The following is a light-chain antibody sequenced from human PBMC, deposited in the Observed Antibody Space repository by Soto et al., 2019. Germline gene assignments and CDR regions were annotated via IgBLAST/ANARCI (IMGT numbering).Light chain of an antibody. V-gene: IGKV3-11*01. CDR2: DAS. J-gene: IGKJ4*01. CDR1: QSVRSY. CDR3: QQRSNWPLT. Sequence: EIVLTQSPATLSLSPGERATLSCRASQSVRSYLAWYQQKPGQAPRLLIYDASNRATGIPARFSGSGSGIDFTLTISSLEPEDFAVYYCQQRSNWPLTFGGGTKVEIK.